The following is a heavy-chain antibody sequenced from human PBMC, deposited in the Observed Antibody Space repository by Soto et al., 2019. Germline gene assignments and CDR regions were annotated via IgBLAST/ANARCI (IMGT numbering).Heavy chain of an antibody. J-gene: IGHJ4*02. V-gene: IGHV3-48*03. CDR3: ATRSSDYYFY. D-gene: IGHD4-17*01. CDR2: ISIGARSI. CDR1: GLTLSNFE. Sequence: LRLSCAASGLTLSNFETDWVRQAPGKGLEWIAYISIGARSIHYADSVRGRLTISRDDAENSVFLQMDRLSAEDTAVYFCATRSSDYYFYWGQGALVTVS.